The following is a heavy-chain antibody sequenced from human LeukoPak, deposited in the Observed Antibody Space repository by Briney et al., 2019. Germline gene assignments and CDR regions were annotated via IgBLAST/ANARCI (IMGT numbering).Heavy chain of an antibody. V-gene: IGHV4-59*08. Sequence: SETLSLTCTVSGGSISSYYWSWIRQPPGKGLEWIGYIYYSGSTNYNPSLKSRVTISVDTSKNQFSLKLSSVTAADTAVYYCARGPVVVTMRFDAFGIWGQGTMVTVSS. CDR1: GGSISSYY. J-gene: IGHJ3*02. CDR3: ARGPVVVTMRFDAFGI. CDR2: IYYSGST. D-gene: IGHD3-3*01.